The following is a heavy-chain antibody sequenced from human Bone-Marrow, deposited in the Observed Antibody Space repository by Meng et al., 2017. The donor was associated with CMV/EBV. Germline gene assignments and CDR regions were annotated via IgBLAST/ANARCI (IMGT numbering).Heavy chain of an antibody. Sequence: GESLKISCAASGFTFSSYSMNWVRQAPGKVLEWVSSISSSSSYIYYADSVKGRFTISRDNAKNSLYLQMNSLRAEDTSVYYFTRDQSPPRFPFQYSSSFSYGMDVWGQGTTVTVSS. CDR3: TRDQSPPRFPFQYSSSFSYGMDV. CDR2: ISSSSSYI. CDR1: GFTFSSYS. J-gene: IGHJ6*02. V-gene: IGHV3-21*01. D-gene: IGHD6-13*01.